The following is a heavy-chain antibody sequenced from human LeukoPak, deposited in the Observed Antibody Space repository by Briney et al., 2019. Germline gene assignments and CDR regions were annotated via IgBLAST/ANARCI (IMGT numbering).Heavy chain of an antibody. V-gene: IGHV4-59*13. J-gene: IGHJ4*02. CDR1: GGSFSTYY. Sequence: SETLSLTCTVTGGSFSTYYWSWIRQPPGKGLEWIGHFYYSGSTNYNPSLKSRVTISVDTSRNQFSLKLTSVTAADTAVYYCARGRSSSWVDYWGQGTLVTVSS. D-gene: IGHD6-13*01. CDR3: ARGRSSSWVDY. CDR2: FYYSGST.